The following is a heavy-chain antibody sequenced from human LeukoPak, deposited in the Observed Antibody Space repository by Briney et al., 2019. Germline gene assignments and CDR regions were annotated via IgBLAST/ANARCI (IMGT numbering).Heavy chain of an antibody. D-gene: IGHD2-2*01. CDR1: GFTFSGSG. J-gene: IGHJ4*02. CDR2: IRYHGSDK. V-gene: IGHV3-30*02. Sequence: PGESLRLSCAASGFTFSGSGMHWVRQAPGKGLEWVAFIRYHGSDKYYADSVKSRFTISRDNSKNTLYLQMNSLRPEDTSVYFCARSPTSWYFDYWGQGTLVTVSS. CDR3: ARSPTSWYFDY.